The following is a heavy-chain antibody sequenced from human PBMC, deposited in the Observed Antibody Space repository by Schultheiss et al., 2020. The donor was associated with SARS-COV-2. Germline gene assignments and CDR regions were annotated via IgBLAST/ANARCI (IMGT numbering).Heavy chain of an antibody. V-gene: IGHV4-31*03. CDR3: ARRPSSSFYYYGMDV. D-gene: IGHD6-6*01. Sequence: SETLSLTCTVSGGSISSGGYYWSWIRQHPGKGLEWIGYIYYSGSTYYNPSLKSRVTISLDRSKNQFSLKLSSVTAADTAVYYCARRPSSSFYYYGMDVWGQGTTVTVSS. CDR2: IYYSGST. J-gene: IGHJ6*02. CDR1: GGSISSGGYY.